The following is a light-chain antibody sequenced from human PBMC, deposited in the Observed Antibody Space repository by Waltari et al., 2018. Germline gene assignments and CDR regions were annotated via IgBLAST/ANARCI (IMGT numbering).Light chain of an antibody. Sequence: SYELTQPSSVSVSPGQTPGITSAGDILSKKHVRGFQQKPGQAPVLLIYKNNGRSSGIPERFSGASSGTTVTLTISGAQVEDEGDYFCYSASDTNLGVFGGGTKLTVL. CDR1: ILSKKH. CDR2: KNN. J-gene: IGLJ2*01. V-gene: IGLV3-27*01. CDR3: YSASDTNLGV.